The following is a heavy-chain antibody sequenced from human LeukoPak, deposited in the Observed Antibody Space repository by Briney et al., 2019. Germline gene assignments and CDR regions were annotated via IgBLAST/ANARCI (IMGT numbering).Heavy chain of an antibody. D-gene: IGHD3-22*01. J-gene: IGHJ4*02. V-gene: IGHV1-69*04. CDR3: ARDRQTFKQQLKPYYYDSSGITFDY. Sequence: SVKVSCKASGGTFSSYAISWVRQAPGQGLEWMGRIIPILGIANYAQKFQGRVTITADKSTSTAYMELSSLRSEDTAVYYCARDRQTFKQQLKPYYYDSSGITFDYWGQGTLVTVSS. CDR2: IIPILGIA. CDR1: GGTFSSYA.